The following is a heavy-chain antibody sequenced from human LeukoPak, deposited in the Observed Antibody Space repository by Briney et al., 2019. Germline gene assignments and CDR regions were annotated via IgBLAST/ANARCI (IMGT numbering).Heavy chain of an antibody. V-gene: IGHV4-39*01. Sequence: SETLSLTCTVSGGSIRSNSYYWGWIRQPPGKGLEWIGSIHYSGSTYYNPSLKSRVTISVDTSKNQFSLKLKSVTAADTAVYYCARGLAADYWGQGTLVTVSS. J-gene: IGHJ4*02. CDR3: ARGLAADY. D-gene: IGHD6-13*01. CDR2: IHYSGST. CDR1: GGSIRSNSYY.